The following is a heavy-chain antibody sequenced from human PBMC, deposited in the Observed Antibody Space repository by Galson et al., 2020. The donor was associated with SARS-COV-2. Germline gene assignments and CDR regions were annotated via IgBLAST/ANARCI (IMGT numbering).Heavy chain of an antibody. D-gene: IGHD2-21*02. CDR3: ARQGVNMIVLVTVPGWFFDL. J-gene: IGHJ2*01. CDR1: GYSVSTTNY. Sequence: SETLSLTCAVSGYSVSTTNYWGWVRLAPGQGLEWIGSIYPNGRTYYNPSLASRVTISVDTSRNQFSLTLASVTAADTAFYYCARQGVNMIVLVTVPGWFFDLWGRGTLVTVSS. V-gene: IGHV4-38-2*01. CDR2: IYPNGRT.